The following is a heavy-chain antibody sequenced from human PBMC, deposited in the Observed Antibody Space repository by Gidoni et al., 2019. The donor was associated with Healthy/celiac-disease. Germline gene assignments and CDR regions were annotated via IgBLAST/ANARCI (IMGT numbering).Heavy chain of an antibody. V-gene: IGHV4-34*01. Sequence: QVQLQQWGAGLLKPSETLSLTCAVYGGSFSGYYWSWIRQPPGKGLEWIGEINHSGSTNYNPSLKSRVTISVDTSKNQFSLKLSSVTAADTAVYYCARGIRITMIVRGSHWYFDLWGRGTLVTVSS. CDR3: ARGIRITMIVRGSHWYFDL. D-gene: IGHD3-22*01. J-gene: IGHJ2*01. CDR1: GGSFSGYY. CDR2: INHSGST.